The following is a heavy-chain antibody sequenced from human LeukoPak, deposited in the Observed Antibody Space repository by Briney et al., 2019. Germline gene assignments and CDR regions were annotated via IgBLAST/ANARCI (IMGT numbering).Heavy chain of an antibody. J-gene: IGHJ5*02. CDR1: GFTFSSYG. Sequence: PGGSLRLSCAASGFTFSSYGMHWVRQAPGKGLEWVSFIRYDGSNEYYADSVRGRFTISRDNSKNTLYLQMNSLRAEDTAVYYCARIVVVVPWGKWFDPWGQGTLVTVSS. CDR3: ARIVVVVPWGKWFDP. V-gene: IGHV3-30*02. D-gene: IGHD2-21*01. CDR2: IRYDGSNE.